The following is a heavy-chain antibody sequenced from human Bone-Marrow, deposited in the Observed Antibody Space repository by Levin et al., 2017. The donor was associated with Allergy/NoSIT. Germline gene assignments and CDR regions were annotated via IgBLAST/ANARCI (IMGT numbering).Heavy chain of an antibody. J-gene: IGHJ5*02. CDR1: GDSITRPGYF. Sequence: SQTLSLTCSVSGDSITRPGYFWTWIRQLPGKGLEWIGHIYHTVNTNYSPSLKSRVSLSVDTSNNQFSLQLTSLTVADTPVSFCVREHFDWLGRFDHWGPGSRVTVSA. CDR2: IYHTVNT. V-gene: IGHV4-31*03. D-gene: IGHD3-9*01. CDR3: VREHFDWLGRFDH.